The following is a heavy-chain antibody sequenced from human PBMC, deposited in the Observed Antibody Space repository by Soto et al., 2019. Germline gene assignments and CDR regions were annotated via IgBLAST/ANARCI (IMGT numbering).Heavy chain of an antibody. D-gene: IGHD3-10*01. J-gene: IGHJ6*03. Sequence: QVQLQQWGAGLLKPSETLSLTCAVYGGSFSGYYWSWIRQPPGKGLEWIGEINHSGSTNYNPSLKSRVTISVDTSKNQFSLKLSSVTAADTAVYYCARARGDSGSYYNEGYYYYYYMDVWGKGTTVTVSS. CDR2: INHSGST. V-gene: IGHV4-34*01. CDR3: ARARGDSGSYYNEGYYYYYYMDV. CDR1: GGSFSGYY.